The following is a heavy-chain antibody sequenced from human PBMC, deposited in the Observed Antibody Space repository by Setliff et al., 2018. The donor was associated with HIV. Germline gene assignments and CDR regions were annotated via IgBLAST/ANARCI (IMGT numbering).Heavy chain of an antibody. CDR3: TTDLIIRGVIIDGALR. Sequence: GGSLRLSCAVSGITFGNAWMSWVRQTPGKGLEWVGRIKSKADGGATDYAAPVKGRFSISRDDSKNMLYLQMNSLETEDTAVYYCTTDLIIRGVIIDGALRWGQGTLVTVSS. J-gene: IGHJ4*02. CDR2: IKSKADGGAT. D-gene: IGHD3-10*01. CDR1: GITFGNAW. V-gene: IGHV3-15*01.